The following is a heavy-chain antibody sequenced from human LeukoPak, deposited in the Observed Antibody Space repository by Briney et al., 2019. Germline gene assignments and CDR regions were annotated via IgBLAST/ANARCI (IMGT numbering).Heavy chain of an antibody. Sequence: ASVKVSCKASGYTFTSYYMHWVRQAPGQGLEWMGWINPNSGGTNYAQKFQGRVTMTRDTSISTAYMELSRLRSDDTAVYYCARVLTMIVVALDYWGQGTLVTVSS. J-gene: IGHJ4*02. CDR1: GYTFTSYY. D-gene: IGHD3-22*01. V-gene: IGHV1-2*02. CDR2: INPNSGGT. CDR3: ARVLTMIVVALDY.